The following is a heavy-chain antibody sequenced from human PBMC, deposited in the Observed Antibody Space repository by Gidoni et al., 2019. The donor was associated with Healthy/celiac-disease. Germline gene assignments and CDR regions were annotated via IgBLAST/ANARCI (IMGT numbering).Heavy chain of an antibody. J-gene: IGHJ6*02. CDR3: AKTKVPAPEGLMDV. V-gene: IGHV3-23*01. D-gene: IGHD2-2*01. Sequence: EVQLLESGGGLVQPGGSLRLSCAASGFTFSSYAMSWVRQAPGKGLEWVSAMSGSGGSTYYADSVKGRFTISRDNSKNTLYLQMNSLRAEDTAVYYCAKTKVPAPEGLMDVWGQGTTVTVSS. CDR2: MSGSGGST. CDR1: GFTFSSYA.